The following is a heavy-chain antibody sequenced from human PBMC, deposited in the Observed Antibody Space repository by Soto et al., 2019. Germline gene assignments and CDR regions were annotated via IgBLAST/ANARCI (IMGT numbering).Heavy chain of an antibody. V-gene: IGHV3-30*18. CDR3: AKDVGYCSSTSCSRFDY. D-gene: IGHD2-2*01. Sequence: SGGSLRLSCAASGFTFSSYGMHWVRQAPGKGLEWEAVISYDGSNKYYADSVKGRFTISRDNSKNTLYLQMNSLRAEDTAVYYCAKDVGYCSSTSCSRFDYWGQGTLVTVSS. CDR1: GFTFSSYG. J-gene: IGHJ4*02. CDR2: ISYDGSNK.